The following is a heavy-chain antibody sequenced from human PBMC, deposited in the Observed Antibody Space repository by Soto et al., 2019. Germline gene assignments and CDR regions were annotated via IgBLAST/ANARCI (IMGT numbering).Heavy chain of an antibody. V-gene: IGHV4-59*08. CDR3: ARHPPYRAVMDV. J-gene: IGHJ6*01. D-gene: IGHD3-16*02. CDR1: GGSISSYY. CDR2: IYYTGST. Sequence: SETLSLTCTVSGGSISSYYWNWFRQPPGGGLEWIGYIYYTGSTSYSPSLKSRVTIPVDTSKNQISLTLSSVTAADTAVYYCARHPPYRAVMDVWGQGSTFTVCS.